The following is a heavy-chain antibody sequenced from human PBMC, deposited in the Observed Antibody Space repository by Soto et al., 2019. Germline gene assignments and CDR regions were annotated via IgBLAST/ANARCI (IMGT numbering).Heavy chain of an antibody. CDR1: GFTFRDYA. CDR3: AKDLGDNDYYYYGMDV. V-gene: IGHV3-23*01. D-gene: IGHD4-17*01. CDR2: LSGTGGNT. Sequence: EVQLLESGGGLVQRGGSLRLSCVASGFTFRDYAVTWVRQAPGKGLEWVSALSGTGGNTFYADSVKGRFTISRDNSKSTLYLQRNSLRAEDTAVYYCAKDLGDNDYYYYGMDVWGQGTTVTVSS. J-gene: IGHJ6*02.